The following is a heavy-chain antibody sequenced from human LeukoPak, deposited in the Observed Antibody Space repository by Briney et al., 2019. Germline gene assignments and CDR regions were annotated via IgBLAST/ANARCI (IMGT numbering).Heavy chain of an antibody. D-gene: IGHD2-21*02. CDR2: IHPAVTNI. CDR3: AASPPHCGPDCPFDY. J-gene: IGHJ4*02. V-gene: IGHV5-51*01. CDR1: GSFGTDHW. Sequence: GAPLHICAECGGSFGTDHWNAWRRPLGGKLLERVGIIHPAVTNIPYSPSFQGQVVISVDTSISTAYLQWNSLKASETAIYYCAASPPHCGPDCPFDYWGQGTLVTAAS.